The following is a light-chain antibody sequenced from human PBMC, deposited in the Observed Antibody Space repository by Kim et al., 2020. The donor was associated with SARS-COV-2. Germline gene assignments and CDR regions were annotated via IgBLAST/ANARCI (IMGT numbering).Light chain of an antibody. CDR2: AAS. V-gene: IGKV1-39*01. Sequence: GDRVTITCRASQSISSYLNWYQQKPGKAPKLLIYAASSLQSGVPSRFSGSGSGTDFTLTISSLQPEDFATYYCQQSYSTLPTFGGGTTV. J-gene: IGKJ4*01. CDR1: QSISSY. CDR3: QQSYSTLPT.